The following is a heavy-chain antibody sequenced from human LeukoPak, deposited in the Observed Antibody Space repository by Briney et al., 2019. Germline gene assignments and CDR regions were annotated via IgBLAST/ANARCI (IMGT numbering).Heavy chain of an antibody. Sequence: GASVKVSCKASGGTFSSYAISWVRQAPGQGFKWMGGFIPIFGTANYAQNFQGRVMITADESTSTAYMELSSLRSEDTAVYYCARSPPGLIYMDVWGKGTTVSVSS. CDR3: ARSPPGLIYMDV. CDR1: GGTFSSYA. CDR2: FIPIFGTA. D-gene: IGHD2-8*01. V-gene: IGHV1-69*01. J-gene: IGHJ6*03.